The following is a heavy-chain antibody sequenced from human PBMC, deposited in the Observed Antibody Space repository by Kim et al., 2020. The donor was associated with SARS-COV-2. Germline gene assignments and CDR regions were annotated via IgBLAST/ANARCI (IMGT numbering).Heavy chain of an antibody. D-gene: IGHD3-3*01. CDR3: AGGLELDDSPSY. CDR2: IYSDGTT. J-gene: IGHJ4*02. CDR1: GVTVSSTY. V-gene: IGHV3-53*01. Sequence: GGSLRLSCAASGVTVSSTYMSWVRQAPGKGLEWVSAIYSDGTTRYADSVKGRFTISRDNSKNTLHLQMNNLRVEGTALYSCAGGLELDDSPSYWAQGALDTVS.